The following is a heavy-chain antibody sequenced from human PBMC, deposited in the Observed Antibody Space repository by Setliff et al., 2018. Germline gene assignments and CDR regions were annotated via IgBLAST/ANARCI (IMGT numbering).Heavy chain of an antibody. CDR2: ISYSGIT. J-gene: IGHJ3*02. Sequence: NPSETLSLTCNVSGASVSSHYWDWIRQPPGKGLEWIGFISYSGITTYNVSLKSRVSISVDTSKNQLSLRVNSMTAADTAVYYCARVAEASMRHIGIFGVVPHGFDIWGQGTMVTVSS. CDR1: GASVSSHY. D-gene: IGHD3-3*01. CDR3: ARVAEASMRHIGIFGVVPHGFDI. V-gene: IGHV4-59*02.